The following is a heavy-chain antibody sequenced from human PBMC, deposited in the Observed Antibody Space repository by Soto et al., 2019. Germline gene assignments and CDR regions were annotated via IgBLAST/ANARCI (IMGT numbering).Heavy chain of an antibody. Sequence: EVQLVESGGNLVQPGGSLRLACAASGFILNDHYIDWVRQAPGKGLEWVGRSRNKANSYSTVYASSVKGRFTLSRDDSTSSLYLQMTSLTSDDTAVYFCTRPPIASAPGDDYWGQGTLVTVSS. CDR2: SRNKANSYST. J-gene: IGHJ4*02. V-gene: IGHV3-72*01. CDR1: GFILNDHY. D-gene: IGHD2-15*01. CDR3: TRPPIASAPGDDY.